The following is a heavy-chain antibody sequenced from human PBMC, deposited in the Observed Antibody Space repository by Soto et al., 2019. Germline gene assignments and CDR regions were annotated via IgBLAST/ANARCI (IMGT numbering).Heavy chain of an antibody. CDR1: GGSISSGGYY. J-gene: IGHJ5*02. D-gene: IGHD6-13*01. V-gene: IGHV4-31*03. Sequence: QVQLQESGPGLVKPSQTLSLTCTVSGGSISSGGYYWSWIRQHPGKGLEWIGYIYYSGSTYYNPSLKRRVTISVDTSKNQFSLKLSSVTAADTAVYYCARGPYSSSWYHWFDPWGQGTLVTVSS. CDR2: IYYSGST. CDR3: ARGPYSSSWYHWFDP.